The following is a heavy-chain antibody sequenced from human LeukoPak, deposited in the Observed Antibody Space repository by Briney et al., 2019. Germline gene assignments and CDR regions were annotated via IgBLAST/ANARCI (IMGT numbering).Heavy chain of an antibody. D-gene: IGHD2-8*01. CDR2: INSDGSGT. CDR1: GFTFSSHW. V-gene: IGHV3-74*01. J-gene: IGHJ4*02. Sequence: GGSLRLSCAASGFTFSSHWMHWVRQAPGKGLVWVSRINSDGSGTIYADSVKGRFTISRDNAKNTLDLQMNSLRAEDTAVYYCARGEKSWINGFDLWGQGTLVTVPS. CDR3: ARGEKSWINGFDL.